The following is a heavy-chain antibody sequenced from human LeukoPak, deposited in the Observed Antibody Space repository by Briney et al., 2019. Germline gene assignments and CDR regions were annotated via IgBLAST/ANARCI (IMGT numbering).Heavy chain of an antibody. Sequence: SETLSLTCTVSGGSISSGGYYWSWIRQHPGKGLEWIGYIYYSGSTHYNSSLKSRVTISVDTSKNQFSLKLSPVTAADTAVYYCARSELTYYYDSSGYYPFDYWGQGTLVTVSS. CDR1: GGSISSGGYY. J-gene: IGHJ4*02. D-gene: IGHD3-22*01. CDR2: IYYSGST. V-gene: IGHV4-31*03. CDR3: ARSELTYYYDSSGYYPFDY.